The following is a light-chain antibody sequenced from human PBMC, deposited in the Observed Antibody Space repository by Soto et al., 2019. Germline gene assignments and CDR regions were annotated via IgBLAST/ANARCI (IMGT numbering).Light chain of an antibody. CDR2: IVD. J-gene: IGLJ1*01. Sequence: QSALNQPPSVSGSPGQSVPSSCTAGSGDVGSFDSVSWYQHHPGTVPKALMYIVDVRPSGVPDRFSGSKSGNTASLTISGLQAEDEADYFCCSFAGSYTSYFFGTGTKLTVL. CDR1: SGDVGSFDS. CDR3: CSFAGSYTSYF. V-gene: IGLV2-11*01.